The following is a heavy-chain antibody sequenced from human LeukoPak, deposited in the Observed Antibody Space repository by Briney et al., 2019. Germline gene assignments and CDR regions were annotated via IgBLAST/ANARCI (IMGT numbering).Heavy chain of an antibody. CDR3: ARFTVTTPGVAFDI. CDR1: GYTFTDYY. Sequence: ASVKISCKVSGYTFTDYYMHWVQQAPGKGLEWMGLVDPEDGETIYAEKFQGRVTITADTSTDTAYMELSSLRSEDTAVYYCARFTVTTPGVAFDIWGQGTMVTVSS. V-gene: IGHV1-69-2*01. D-gene: IGHD4-17*01. CDR2: VDPEDGET. J-gene: IGHJ3*02.